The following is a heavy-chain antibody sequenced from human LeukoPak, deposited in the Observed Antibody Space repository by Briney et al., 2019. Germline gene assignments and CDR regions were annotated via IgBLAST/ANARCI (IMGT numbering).Heavy chain of an antibody. D-gene: IGHD2-21*02. CDR3: ARFAYCGGHCWYYFDY. J-gene: IGHJ4*02. CDR2: IYYSGST. Sequence: SETLSLTCTVSGSSISSYYWSWIRQTPGKGLEWIGYIYYSGSTNYNPSLKSRVTISVDTSKNQFSLKLSSVTAADTAVYYCARFAYCGGHCWYYFDYWGQGSLVTVSS. V-gene: IGHV4-59*01. CDR1: GSSISSYY.